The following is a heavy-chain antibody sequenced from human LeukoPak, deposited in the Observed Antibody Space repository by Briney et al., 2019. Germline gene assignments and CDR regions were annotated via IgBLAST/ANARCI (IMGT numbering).Heavy chain of an antibody. CDR2: IKEVRETT. V-gene: IGHV3-23*01. D-gene: IGHD4-17*01. CDR3: ARDYSDYVGYFFFDY. Sequence: GRSLRLSCAASGFTFNNYATNWARQPPGGGRGWVSSIKEVRETTYYSGYAKGRFANSRDNSQNTLYLQINSLRAEETAVYYCARDYSDYVGYFFFDYWGQGTLVTVSS. CDR1: GFTFNNYA. J-gene: IGHJ4*02.